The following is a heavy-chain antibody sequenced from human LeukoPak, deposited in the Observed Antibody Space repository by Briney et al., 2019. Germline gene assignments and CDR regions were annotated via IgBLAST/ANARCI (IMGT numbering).Heavy chain of an antibody. Sequence: SGTLSLTCSVSGGSFSDYYWTWIRLPAGKGLEWIGRIHPSGKTDYNPSLKSRLSFSVDTSKRQFSLQMTSLTAADTAVYYCARGGTILTLYDFWGQGALVTVSS. J-gene: IGHJ4*02. CDR2: IHPSGKT. CDR3: ARGGTILTLYDF. D-gene: IGHD1-7*01. CDR1: GGSFSDYY. V-gene: IGHV4-4*07.